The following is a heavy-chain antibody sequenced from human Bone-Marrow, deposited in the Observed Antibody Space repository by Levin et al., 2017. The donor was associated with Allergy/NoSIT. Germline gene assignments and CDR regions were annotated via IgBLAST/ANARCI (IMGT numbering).Heavy chain of an antibody. CDR1: GFTFSSYW. Sequence: PGGSLRLSCAASGFTFSSYWMSWVRQAPGKGLEWVANIKQDGSEKYYVDSVKGRFTISRDNAKNSLYLQMNSLRAEDTAVYYCGRARNWNDGAFDSWGQGTMVTVSS. V-gene: IGHV3-7*01. J-gene: IGHJ3*02. D-gene: IGHD1-1*01. CDR2: IKQDGSEK. CDR3: GRARNWNDGAFDS.